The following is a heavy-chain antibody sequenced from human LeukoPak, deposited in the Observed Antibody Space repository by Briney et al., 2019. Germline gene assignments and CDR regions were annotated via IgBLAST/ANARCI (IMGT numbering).Heavy chain of an antibody. CDR2: IWYDGSNK. V-gene: IGHV3-33*01. CDR3: ARDAKEVSSGWYPGYYFDY. D-gene: IGHD6-19*01. CDR1: GFTFSSYG. J-gene: IGHJ4*02. Sequence: GGSLRLSCAASGFTFSSYGMHWVRQAPGKGLEWVAVIWYDGSNKYYADSVKGRFTISRDNSKNTLYLQMNSLRAEDTAVYYCARDAKEVSSGWYPGYYFDYWGQRTLVTVSS.